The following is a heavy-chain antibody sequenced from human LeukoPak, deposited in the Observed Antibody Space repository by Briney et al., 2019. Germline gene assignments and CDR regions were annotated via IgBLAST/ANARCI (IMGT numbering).Heavy chain of an antibody. D-gene: IGHD4-17*01. V-gene: IGHV4-4*02. Sequence: SETLSLTCTVSGGSISSSNWWTWVRQPPGKGLEWIGEIYRSGSTNYNPSLKSRVTISVDKSKDQFSLKLSSLTAADTAVYYCARASHDYGDYSHFDYWGQGTLVTVSS. CDR2: IYRSGST. CDR1: GGSISSSNW. J-gene: IGHJ4*02. CDR3: ARASHDYGDYSHFDY.